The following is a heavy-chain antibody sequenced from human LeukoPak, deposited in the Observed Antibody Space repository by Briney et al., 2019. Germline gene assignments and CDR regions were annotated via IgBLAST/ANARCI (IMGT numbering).Heavy chain of an antibody. J-gene: IGHJ4*02. CDR1: GYSFTSYW. V-gene: IGHV5-51*01. CDR2: IYPGDSDT. CDR3: ARGIRGSYYYRRGYFDY. Sequence: GESLKISCKGSGYSFTSYWIGWVRQMPGKGLEWMGIIYPGDSDTRYSPSFQGQVTISADESISTAYLQWSSLKASGTAMYYCARGIRGSYYYRRGYFDYWGQGTLVTVSS. D-gene: IGHD1-26*01.